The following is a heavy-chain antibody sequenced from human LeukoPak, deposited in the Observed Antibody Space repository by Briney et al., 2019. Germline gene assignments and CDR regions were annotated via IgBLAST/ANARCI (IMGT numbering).Heavy chain of an antibody. CDR2: INPNSGGT. J-gene: IGHJ4*02. Sequence: ASVKVSCKASGYTFTGYYMHWVRQAPGQGLEWMGWINPNSGGTNYAQKFQGRVTMTRNTSISTAYMELSSLRSEDTAVYYCATETEDSSGYLTFDYWGQGTLVTVSS. CDR1: GYTFTGYY. V-gene: IGHV1-2*02. D-gene: IGHD3-22*01. CDR3: ATETEDSSGYLTFDY.